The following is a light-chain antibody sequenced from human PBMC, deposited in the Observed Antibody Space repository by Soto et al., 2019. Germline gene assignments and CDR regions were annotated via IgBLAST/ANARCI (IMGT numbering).Light chain of an antibody. J-gene: IGKJ1*01. CDR2: DAS. CDR1: QSFRGL. CDR3: QQRSNWPPT. Sequence: EVLLTQSPVTLSLSPWEIATLSCRASQSFRGLLAWYQQKPGQAPRLLIYDASNRATGIPARFSGSGSGTDFSLTISSLEPEDFAVYYCQQRSNWPPTFGQGTKVDIK. V-gene: IGKV3-11*01.